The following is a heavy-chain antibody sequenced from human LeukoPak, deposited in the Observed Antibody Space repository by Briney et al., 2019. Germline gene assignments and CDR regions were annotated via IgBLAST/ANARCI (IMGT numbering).Heavy chain of an antibody. J-gene: IGHJ4*02. Sequence: KPSETLSLTCAVYGGSFGGYYWSWIRQPQGKGLEWIGEINHSGSTNYNPSLKSRVTISVDTSKNQFSLKLSSVTAADTAVYYCARGRGGTRYDFWSGYGYFDYWGQGTLVTVSS. CDR2: INHSGST. CDR3: ARGRGGTRYDFWSGYGYFDY. V-gene: IGHV4-34*01. D-gene: IGHD3-3*01. CDR1: GGSFGGYY.